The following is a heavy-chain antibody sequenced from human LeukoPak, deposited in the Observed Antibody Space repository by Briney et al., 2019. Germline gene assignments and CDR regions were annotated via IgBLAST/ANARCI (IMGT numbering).Heavy chain of an antibody. CDR2: INHSGST. CDR1: GGSFSGYY. CDR3: ARGARRLRSSPFDY. D-gene: IGHD5-12*01. J-gene: IGHJ4*02. Sequence: SETLSLTCAVYGGSFSGYYWSWIRQPPGKGLEWIGEINHSGSTNYNPSLKSRVTISVDTSKNQFSLKLSSVTAADTAVYYCARGARRLRSSPFDYWGQGTLVTVPS. V-gene: IGHV4-34*01.